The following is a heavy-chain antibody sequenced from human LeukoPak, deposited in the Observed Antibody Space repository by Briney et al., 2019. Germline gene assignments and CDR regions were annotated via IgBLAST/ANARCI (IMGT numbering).Heavy chain of an antibody. CDR1: GFTFSSYG. V-gene: IGHV3-30*02. CDR2: IRYDGSNK. J-gene: IGHJ4*02. D-gene: IGHD4-17*01. CDR3: ARHCGDYAHFDY. Sequence: GGSLRLSCAASGFTFSSYGMHWVRQAPGKGLEWVAFIRYDGSNKYYADSVKGRFTISRDNAKNSLYLQMNSLRAEDTAVYYCARHCGDYAHFDYWGQGTLVTVSS.